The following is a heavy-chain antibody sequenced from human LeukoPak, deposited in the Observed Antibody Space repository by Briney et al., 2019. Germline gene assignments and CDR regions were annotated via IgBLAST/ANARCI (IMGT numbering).Heavy chain of an antibody. CDR2: IDPSDSYT. Sequence: SGESLKISCKGSGYSFTNYWISWVRQMPGKGLEWMGRIDPSDSYTNYSPSFQGQVTISADKSISTAYLQWSSLKASDTAMYYCARHTMRYSSSWPDYWGQGTLVTVSS. CDR3: ARHTMRYSSSWPDY. J-gene: IGHJ4*02. V-gene: IGHV5-10-1*04. CDR1: GYSFTNYW. D-gene: IGHD6-13*01.